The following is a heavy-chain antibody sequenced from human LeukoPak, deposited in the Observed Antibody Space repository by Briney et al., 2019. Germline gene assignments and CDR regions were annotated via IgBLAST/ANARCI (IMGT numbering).Heavy chain of an antibody. CDR2: ISGSSNYI. J-gene: IGHJ4*02. V-gene: IGHV3-21*05. Sequence: GGSLRLSCAASGFTFSDYSMNWVRQAPGKGLEWVAYISGSSNYIYYAESVKGRFTISRDNAKNSVYMQMNSLTAEDTAVYYCAREPSRWYLDYWGQGTLVTVSS. CDR3: AREPSRWYLDY. CDR1: GFTFSDYS. D-gene: IGHD6-19*01.